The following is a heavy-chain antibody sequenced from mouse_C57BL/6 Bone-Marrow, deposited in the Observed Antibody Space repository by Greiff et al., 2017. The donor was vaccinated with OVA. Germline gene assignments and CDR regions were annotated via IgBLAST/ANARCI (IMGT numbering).Heavy chain of an antibody. J-gene: IGHJ4*01. Sequence: QVHVKQPGAELVKPGASVKLSCKASGYTFTSYWMHWVKQRPGQGLEWIGMIHPNSGSTNYNEKFKSKATLTVAKSSSTAYMQLSSLTSEDSAVYYCASLCAMDDWGQGTSVTVSS. CDR3: ASLCAMDD. V-gene: IGHV1-64*01. CDR1: GYTFTSYW. CDR2: IHPNSGST.